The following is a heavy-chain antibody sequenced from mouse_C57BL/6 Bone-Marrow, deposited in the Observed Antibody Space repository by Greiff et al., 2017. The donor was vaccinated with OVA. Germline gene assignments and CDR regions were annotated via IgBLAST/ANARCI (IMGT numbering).Heavy chain of an antibody. Sequence: VQLQQSGAELMKPGASVKLSCKATGYTFTGYWIEWVKQRPGHGLEWIGEILPGSGSTNYNEKFKGKATFTEDTSSNTSYMHLISLTTEDSAIYYCARDLYYGSSYLYFDVWCTGTTLTVSS. CDR1: GYTFTGYW. CDR3: ARDLYYGSSYLYFDV. J-gene: IGHJ1*03. CDR2: ILPGSGST. D-gene: IGHD1-1*01. V-gene: IGHV1-9*01.